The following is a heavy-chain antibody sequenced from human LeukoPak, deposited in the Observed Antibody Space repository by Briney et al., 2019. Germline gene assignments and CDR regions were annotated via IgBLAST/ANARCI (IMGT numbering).Heavy chain of an antibody. D-gene: IGHD2-15*01. CDR3: ARQLGYCSRGGCYFDF. CDR1: GFTFSSYA. Sequence: GGSLRLSCAASGFTFSSYAMSWVRQAQGKGLEWVSAINSDGDHTYHADSVKGRFTISRDKSTNTVYLQMNALRAEDMAVYYCARQLGYCSRGGCYFDFWGQGTLVTVSS. J-gene: IGHJ4*02. V-gene: IGHV3-23*01. CDR2: INSDGDHT.